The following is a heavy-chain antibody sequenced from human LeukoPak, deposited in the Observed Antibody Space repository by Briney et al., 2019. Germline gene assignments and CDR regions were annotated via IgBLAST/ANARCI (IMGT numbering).Heavy chain of an antibody. CDR3: ARGGPTDAFDI. CDR2: ISSSSSYI. CDR1: TFTFSTYN. Sequence: PGGSLRLSCAASTFTFSTYNMNWVRQAPGKGLEWVSSISSSSSYIYYADSVKGRFTISRDNAKNSLYLQMNSLRAEDTAVYYCARGGPTDAFDIWGQGTMVTVSS. V-gene: IGHV3-21*01. J-gene: IGHJ3*02.